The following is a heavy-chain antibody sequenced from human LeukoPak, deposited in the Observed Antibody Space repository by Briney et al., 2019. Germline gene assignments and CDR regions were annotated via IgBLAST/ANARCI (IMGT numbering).Heavy chain of an antibody. D-gene: IGHD4-17*01. CDR1: GYTFTGYF. CDR2: INPKSGGT. V-gene: IGHV1-2*02. CDR3: ARDRHGHGPYPIFDY. Sequence: ASVKVSCKASGYTFTGYFMHWVRQAAGQGLEGMGWINPKSGGTNLAQKFQGRVTMTRDTSINTAHLELSRLRSDDTAVYYCARDRHGHGPYPIFDYWGQGTLVTVSS. J-gene: IGHJ4*02.